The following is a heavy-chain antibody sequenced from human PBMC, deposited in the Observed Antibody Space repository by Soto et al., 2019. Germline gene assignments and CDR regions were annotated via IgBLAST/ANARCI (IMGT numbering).Heavy chain of an antibody. CDR3: ARDGTRALWFGGSINTKKNLFDP. D-gene: IGHD3-10*01. V-gene: IGHV1-2*02. CDR2: INPNSGST. Sequence: ASVKVSCKSSGYSFTGYYMHWVRQAPGQGLEWMGRINPNSGSTTYAQKFQGRVAMTRDTSTSTAYMELSTLRSEDTAVYYCARDGTRALWFGGSINTKKNLFDPWGQGTLVTVSS. J-gene: IGHJ5*02. CDR1: GYSFTGYY.